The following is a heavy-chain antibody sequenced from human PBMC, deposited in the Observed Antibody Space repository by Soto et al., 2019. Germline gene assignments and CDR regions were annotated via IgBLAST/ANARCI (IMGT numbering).Heavy chain of an antibody. D-gene: IGHD2-21*02. Sequence: GGCLRLSCEVSGFVFSMYSMSWVRQTPGKGLEWVAKIPQEGVDGHYADSVKGRFTIPRDNGKNSLYLQMNNLRAEDTAVYYCARGHLILPAHDFFYGSDVWGRGATVTVSS. V-gene: IGHV3-7*03. CDR2: IPQEGVDG. CDR3: ARGHLILPAHDFFYGSDV. J-gene: IGHJ6*02. CDR1: GFVFSMYS.